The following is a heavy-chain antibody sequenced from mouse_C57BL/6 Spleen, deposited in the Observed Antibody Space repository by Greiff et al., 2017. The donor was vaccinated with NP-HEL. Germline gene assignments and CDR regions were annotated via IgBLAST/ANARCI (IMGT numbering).Heavy chain of an antibody. CDR2: INPNNGGT. J-gene: IGHJ2*01. V-gene: IGHV1-18*01. CDR3: ARRDYGFDY. CDR1: GYTFTDYN. D-gene: IGHD1-1*01. Sequence: VHVKQSGPELVKPGASVKIPCKASGYTFTDYNMDWVKQSHGKSLEWIGDINPNNGGTIYNQKFKGKATLTVDKSSSTAYMELRSLTSEDTAVYYCARRDYGFDYWGQGTTLTVSS.